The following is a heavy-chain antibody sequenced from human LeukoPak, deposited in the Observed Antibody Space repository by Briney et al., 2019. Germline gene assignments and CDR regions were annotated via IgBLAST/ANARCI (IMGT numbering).Heavy chain of an antibody. J-gene: IGHJ3*02. CDR2: IYYSGST. D-gene: IGHD2-15*01. CDR1: GGSISSANYQ. Sequence: SETLSLTCTVSGGSISSANYQWGWIRQPPGKGLEWIGSIYYSGSTYYSPSLKSRVTISLDTSKNQFSLKLSSVTAADTAVYYCARHSVVADAFDIWGQGTMVTVSS. V-gene: IGHV4-39*01. CDR3: ARHSVVADAFDI.